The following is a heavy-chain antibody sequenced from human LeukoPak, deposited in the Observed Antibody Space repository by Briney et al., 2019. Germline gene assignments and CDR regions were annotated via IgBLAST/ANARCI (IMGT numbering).Heavy chain of an antibody. CDR2: IWYDGSNK. CDR3: AKDFRRLWP. V-gene: IGHV3-33*06. J-gene: IGHJ4*02. CDR1: GFTFSSYG. D-gene: IGHD3-16*01. Sequence: GGSLRLSCAASGFTFSSYGLHWVRQAPGKGLEWVAVIWYDGSNKYYADSVKGRFTISRDDSKNTLYLQMNSLRAEDTAIYYCAKDFRRLWPWGQGTLVTVSS.